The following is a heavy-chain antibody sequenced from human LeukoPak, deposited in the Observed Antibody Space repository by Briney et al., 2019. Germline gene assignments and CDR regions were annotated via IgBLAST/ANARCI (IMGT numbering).Heavy chain of an antibody. Sequence: PGGSLRLSCVASGFTFSSSWMTWVRQAPGMGLERVANIKADGSGKYYVDSVRGRFSISRDNAKNSLYLELNSLRAEDTGVYFCAGDRGWQQFDYWGQGTLVTVSS. CDR3: AGDRGWQQFDY. J-gene: IGHJ4*01. D-gene: IGHD5-24*01. CDR2: IKADGSGK. V-gene: IGHV3-7*01. CDR1: GFTFSSSW.